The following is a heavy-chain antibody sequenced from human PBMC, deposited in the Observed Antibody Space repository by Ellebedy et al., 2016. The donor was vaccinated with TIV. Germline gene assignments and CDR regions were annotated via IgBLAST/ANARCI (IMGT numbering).Heavy chain of an antibody. CDR2: ISSSGTNI. V-gene: IGHV3-48*01. CDR1: GFTFSSYS. Sequence: GESLKISCAASGFTFSSYSMNWVRQAPGKGLEWVSYISSSGTNIYYADSVKGRFTISRDNSKNTLYLQMNSLRAEDTAVYYCAKGLLYGVNSGYFQHWGQGTLVTVSS. J-gene: IGHJ1*01. D-gene: IGHD4/OR15-4a*01. CDR3: AKGLLYGVNSGYFQH.